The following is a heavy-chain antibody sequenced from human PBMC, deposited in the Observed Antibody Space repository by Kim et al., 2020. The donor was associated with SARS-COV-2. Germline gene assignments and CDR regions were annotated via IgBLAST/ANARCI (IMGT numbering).Heavy chain of an antibody. D-gene: IGHD3-10*01. CDR1: GFTFSDYY. CDR2: ISSSGSTI. J-gene: IGHJ4*02. CDR3: AGADGGGLLWFGEPTYYFVY. V-gene: IGHV3-11*01. Sequence: GGSLRLSCAASGFTFSDYYMSWIRQAPGKGLEWVSYISSSGSTIYYADSVKGRFTISRDNAKNSLYLQMNSLRAEDTAVYYCAGADGGGLLWFGEPTYYFVYWCQRTLVIASS.